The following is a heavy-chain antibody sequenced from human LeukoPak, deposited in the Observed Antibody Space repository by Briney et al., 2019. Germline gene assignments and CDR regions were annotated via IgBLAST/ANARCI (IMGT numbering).Heavy chain of an antibody. D-gene: IGHD3-3*01. V-gene: IGHV3-9*01. J-gene: IGHJ6*02. CDR2: ISWNSGSI. CDR1: GFPFDDYA. Sequence: FPILSCAASGFPFDDYAMHWVRPAPGKGLEWVSGISWNSGSIGYADSVKGRFTISRDNAKNSLYLQMNSLRAEDTALYYCAKEGAEWLLYRYYGMDVWGQGTTVTVSS. CDR3: AKEGAEWLLYRYYGMDV.